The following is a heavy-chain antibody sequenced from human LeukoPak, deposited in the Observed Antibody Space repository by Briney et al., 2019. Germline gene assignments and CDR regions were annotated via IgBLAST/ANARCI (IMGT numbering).Heavy chain of an antibody. CDR2: IYYSGST. D-gene: IGHD3-16*01. CDR3: ARDLRGGAFPFDAFDI. Sequence: SETLSLTCTVSGGSISSSSYYWGWIRQPPGKGLEWIGSIYYSGSTYYNPSLKSRVTISVDTSKNQFSLKLSSVTAADTAVYYCARDLRGGAFPFDAFDIWGQGTMVTVSS. V-gene: IGHV4-39*07. CDR1: GGSISSSSYY. J-gene: IGHJ3*02.